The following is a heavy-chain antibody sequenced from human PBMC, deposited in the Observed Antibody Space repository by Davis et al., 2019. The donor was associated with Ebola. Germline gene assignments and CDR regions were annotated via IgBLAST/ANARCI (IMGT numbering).Heavy chain of an antibody. D-gene: IGHD3-3*01. CDR2: ISGSGGST. V-gene: IGHV3-23*01. Sequence: GGSLRLSCTDSVITFISYAMTWVRQAPGKGLEWVSAISGSGGSTYYAHSVKGRFTISRDNSKKTLYLQMNSLRAEDTAVNYCAKSGLSFGVVKYHYGMDVWGKGTTVTVSS. J-gene: IGHJ6*04. CDR3: AKSGLSFGVVKYHYGMDV. CDR1: VITFISYA.